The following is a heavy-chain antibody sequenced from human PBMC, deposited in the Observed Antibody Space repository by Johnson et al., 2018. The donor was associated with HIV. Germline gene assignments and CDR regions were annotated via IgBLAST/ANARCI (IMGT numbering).Heavy chain of an antibody. D-gene: IGHD2-21*01. CDR2: ISYDGGNK. CDR3: AKEAYSSDAFDI. J-gene: IGHJ3*02. Sequence: QVQLVESGGGVVQPGRSLRLSCAASGFPFSSYAMHWVRQAPGKGLEWVAVISYDGGNKYYADSVKGRFTVSRENAKNTVYLQMNSLRAEDTAVYYCAKEAYSSDAFDIWGQGTMVTVSS. CDR1: GFPFSSYA. V-gene: IGHV3-30*04.